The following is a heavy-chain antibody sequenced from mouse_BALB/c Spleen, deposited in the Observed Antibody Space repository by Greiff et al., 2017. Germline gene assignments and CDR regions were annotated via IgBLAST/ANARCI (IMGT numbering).Heavy chain of an antibody. J-gene: IGHJ2*01. CDR1: GFTFSSYG. Sequence: DVQLVESGGDLVKPGGSLKLSCAASGFTFSSYGMSWVRQTPDKRLEWVATISSGGSYTYYPDSVKGRFTISRDNAKNTLYLQMSSLKSEDTAMYYCARLNDYDGYWGQGTTLTVSS. CDR2: ISSGGSYT. CDR3: ARLNDYDGY. D-gene: IGHD2-4*01. V-gene: IGHV5-6*01.